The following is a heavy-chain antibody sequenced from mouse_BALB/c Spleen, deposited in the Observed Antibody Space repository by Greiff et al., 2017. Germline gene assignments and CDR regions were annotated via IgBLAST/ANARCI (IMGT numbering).Heavy chain of an antibody. J-gene: IGHJ4*01. D-gene: IGHD2-2*01. CDR3: ARRYGYDDAMDY. V-gene: IGHV1-9*01. CDR2: ILPGSGST. Sequence: QVQLQQSGAELMKPGASVKISCKASGYTFSSYWIEWVKQRPGHGLEWIGEILPGSGSTNYNEKFKGKATFTADTSSNTAYMQLSSLTSEDSAVSDCARRYGYDDAMDYWGQGTSVTVSS. CDR1: GYTFSSYW.